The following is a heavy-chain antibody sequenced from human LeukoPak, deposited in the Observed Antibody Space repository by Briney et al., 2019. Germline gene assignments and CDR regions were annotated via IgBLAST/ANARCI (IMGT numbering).Heavy chain of an antibody. CDR1: GGTFSSYA. J-gene: IGHJ6*03. CDR2: IIPIFGTA. CDR3: ARVYSGYDNYYYYYMDV. Sequence: GSSVKVSCKASGGTFSSYAISWVRQAPGQGLEWMGGIIPIFGTANYAQKFQGRVTITTDESTSTAYMELSSLRSEDTAVYYCARVYSGYDNYYYYYMDVWGKGTTVTVSS. V-gene: IGHV1-69*05. D-gene: IGHD5-12*01.